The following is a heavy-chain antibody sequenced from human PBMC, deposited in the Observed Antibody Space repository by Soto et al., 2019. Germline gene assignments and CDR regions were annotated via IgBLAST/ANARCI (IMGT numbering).Heavy chain of an antibody. CDR3: AKGGRQWLVTSDFNY. J-gene: IGHJ4*02. D-gene: IGHD6-19*01. CDR2: VSHDGRNT. V-gene: IGHV3-30*18. Sequence: VQLVESGGGVVQPGRSLRLSCAASGFTFSDYAMHWVRQAPGKGLEWGAVVSHDGRNTHYAESVKGRFTISRDSSKKTVSLEMTSLRAEETAVYYCAKGGRQWLVTSDFNYWGQGALVTVSS. CDR1: GFTFSDYA.